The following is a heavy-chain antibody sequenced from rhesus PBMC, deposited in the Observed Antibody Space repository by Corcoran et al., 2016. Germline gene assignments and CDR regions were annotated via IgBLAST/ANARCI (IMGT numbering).Heavy chain of an antibody. J-gene: IGHJ5-2*02. CDR3: AIPNTVTTGNSLDV. V-gene: IGHV4-165*02. CDR1: GGSISGYY. D-gene: IGHD4-23*01. Sequence: QVQLQESGPGLVKPSETLSLTCAVSGGSISGYYWNWIRQPPGKGLECIGYFGGRSVSPYYTPSLNSQGTIPTAPSKNLFSVKLSTVTAADTAVYYCAIPNTVTTGNSLDVWGRGVLVTVSS. CDR2: FGGRSVSP.